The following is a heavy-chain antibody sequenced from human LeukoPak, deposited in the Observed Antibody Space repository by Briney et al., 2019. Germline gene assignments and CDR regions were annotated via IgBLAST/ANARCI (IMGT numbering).Heavy chain of an antibody. Sequence: SETLSHTCTVSGGSISSYYWSWIRQPPGKGLEWIGYIYYSGSTNYNPSLKSRVTISIDTSKNQFSLKLTSVSAADTAVYHCARAEGHWFDPWGQGILVTVSS. J-gene: IGHJ5*02. CDR2: IYYSGST. CDR1: GGSISSYY. CDR3: ARAEGHWFDP. V-gene: IGHV4-59*01.